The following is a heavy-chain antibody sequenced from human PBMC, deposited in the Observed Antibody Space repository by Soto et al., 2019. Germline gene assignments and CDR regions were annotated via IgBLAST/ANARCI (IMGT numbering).Heavy chain of an antibody. V-gene: IGHV3-30-3*01. D-gene: IGHD5-18*01. Sequence: GGSLGLACAASGVTVSTHAMHWVRQGPGKGLEWVAVISYEGSNKYYADSVKGRFTISRDNSKNTLYLQMNSLRAEDTAVYYCARERNTGYDYSYYDGMDIWGQGTTVTVSS. CDR3: ARERNTGYDYSYYDGMDI. CDR1: GVTVSTHA. CDR2: ISYEGSNK. J-gene: IGHJ6*02.